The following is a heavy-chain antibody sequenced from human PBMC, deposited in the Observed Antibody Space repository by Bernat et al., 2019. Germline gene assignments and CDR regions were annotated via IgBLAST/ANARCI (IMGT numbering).Heavy chain of an antibody. CDR3: ARGVDMVRMIDY. CDR1: GGSISSGGYY. CDR2: IYYSGST. Sequence: QVQLQESGPGLVKPSQTLSLSCTVSGGSISSGGYYWSWIRQHPGKGLEWIGYIYYSGSTYYNPSLKSRVTISVDTSKNQFSLKLSSVTAADTAVYYCARGVDMVRMIDYWGQGTLVTVSS. J-gene: IGHJ4*02. V-gene: IGHV4-31*03. D-gene: IGHD3-10*01.